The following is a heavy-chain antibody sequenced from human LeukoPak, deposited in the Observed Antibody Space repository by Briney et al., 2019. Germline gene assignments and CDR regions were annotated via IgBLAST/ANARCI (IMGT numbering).Heavy chain of an antibody. V-gene: IGHV3-7*01. CDR2: MNEDGSGR. J-gene: IGHJ5*02. D-gene: IGHD3-10*01. CDR3: AAWFGESVP. Sequence: GSLRLSCAASGFTFTSAWMSWLRQTPEKGLEWVAHMNEDGSGRFYVDSAKGRFTISRDDTQNSVYLQMNSLRVEDTAVYYCAAWFGESVPWGQGTLVTVSS. CDR1: GFTFTSAW.